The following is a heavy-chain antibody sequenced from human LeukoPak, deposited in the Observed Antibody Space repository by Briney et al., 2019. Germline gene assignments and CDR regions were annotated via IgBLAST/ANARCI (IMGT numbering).Heavy chain of an antibody. CDR1: GFTVSSYY. Sequence: GGSLRLSCAASGFTVSSYYMTWVRQAPGKGLEWVSVMYSGGSTYYADSVKGRVAISRDNSQNTVFLQMNSVRVGDTAVYYCARSYSNHLFGMDVWGQGTAVTVSS. V-gene: IGHV3-66*01. CDR2: MYSGGST. D-gene: IGHD4-11*01. J-gene: IGHJ6*02. CDR3: ARSYSNHLFGMDV.